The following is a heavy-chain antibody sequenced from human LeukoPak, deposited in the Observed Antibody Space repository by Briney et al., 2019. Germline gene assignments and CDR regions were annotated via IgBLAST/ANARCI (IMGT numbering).Heavy chain of an antibody. CDR3: VRGGGFDWGAFDY. Sequence: SETLSLTCTVSGGSISSFYWSWIRQPPGKGLEWIGFISYSGSTGYRPSLKNRVTISVDTSKNQFSLRLTSVTAADTAVYYCVRGGGFDWGAFDYWGQGTMVTVSS. CDR2: ISYSGST. CDR1: GGSISSFY. V-gene: IGHV4-59*01. J-gene: IGHJ4*02. D-gene: IGHD5-12*01.